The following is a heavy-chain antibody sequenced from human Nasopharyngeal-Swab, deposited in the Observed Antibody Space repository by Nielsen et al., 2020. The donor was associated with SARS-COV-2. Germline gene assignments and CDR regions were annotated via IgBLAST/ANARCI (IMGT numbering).Heavy chain of an antibody. CDR3: AKELHSTHAFDF. V-gene: IGHV3-53*01. CDR2: IYSGGST. Sequence: GESLKISCAASGFTVSSNYTSWVRQAPGKGLEWVSIIYSGGSTHYADSVKGRFTISRDNSKNTVHLQMKSLRAEDTAVYFCAKELHSTHAFDFWGQGTMVTVSS. CDR1: GFTVSSNY. J-gene: IGHJ3*01.